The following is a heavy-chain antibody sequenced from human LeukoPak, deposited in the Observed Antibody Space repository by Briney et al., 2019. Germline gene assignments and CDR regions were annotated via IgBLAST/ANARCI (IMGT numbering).Heavy chain of an antibody. D-gene: IGHD3-22*01. Sequence: RGSLRLSCAASGFRFSDYLMTWVRQAPGKGLECVANIKTDGSAKYYPDSVKGRLNVSRDNAKTSLYLQMNNMRVEDTAIYYCTKALNHDSSGWGQGTLVTVSS. CDR3: TKALNHDSSG. J-gene: IGHJ4*02. V-gene: IGHV3-7*01. CDR2: IKTDGSAK. CDR1: GFRFSDYL.